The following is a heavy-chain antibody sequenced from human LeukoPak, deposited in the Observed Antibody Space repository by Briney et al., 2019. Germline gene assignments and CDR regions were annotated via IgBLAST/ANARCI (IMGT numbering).Heavy chain of an antibody. Sequence: GGSLRLSCAASGFTFSSYAMSWVRQAPGKGLEWVSAISGSGGSTYYADSVKGRFTISRDNSKNTLYLQMNSLRAEDTAVCYCANPPHLNPYYYYYMDVWGKGTTVTVSS. CDR3: ANPPHLNPYYYYYMDV. J-gene: IGHJ6*03. D-gene: IGHD1-14*01. CDR2: ISGSGGST. V-gene: IGHV3-23*01. CDR1: GFTFSSYA.